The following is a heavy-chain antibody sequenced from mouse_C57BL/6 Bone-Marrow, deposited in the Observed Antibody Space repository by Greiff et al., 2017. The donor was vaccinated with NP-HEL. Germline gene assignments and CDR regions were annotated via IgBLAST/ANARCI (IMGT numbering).Heavy chain of an antibody. CDR2: ISNLAYSI. V-gene: IGHV5-15*01. Sequence: EVQLVESGGGLVQPGGSLKLSCAASGFTFSDYGMAWVRQAPRKGPEWVAFISNLAYSIYYADTVTGRFTISRENAKNTLYLEMSSLRSEDTAMYYCERHLYYGYAYAMDYGGQGTSVTVSA. D-gene: IGHD2-2*01. CDR3: ERHLYYGYAYAMDY. CDR1: GFTFSDYG. J-gene: IGHJ4*01.